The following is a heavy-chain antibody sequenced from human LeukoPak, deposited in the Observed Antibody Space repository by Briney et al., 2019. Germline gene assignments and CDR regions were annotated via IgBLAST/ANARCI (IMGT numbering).Heavy chain of an antibody. D-gene: IGHD5-18*01. V-gene: IGHV3-48*01. J-gene: IGHJ5*02. CDR2: ISSTRTTI. CDR3: AREGYSYGYSRGWFDP. Sequence: GSLRLFSAASGFTFSSYSMNWVRQAPGKGLEWVSNISSTRTTIYYADSVKGRFTISRDNAKNSLYLQMNSLRAEDTAVYYCAREGYSYGYSRGWFDPWGQGTLVTVSS. CDR1: GFTFSSYS.